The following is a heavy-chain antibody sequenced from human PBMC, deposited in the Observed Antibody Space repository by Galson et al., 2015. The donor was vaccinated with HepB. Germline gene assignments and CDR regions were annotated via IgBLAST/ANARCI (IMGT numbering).Heavy chain of an antibody. D-gene: IGHD1-26*01. CDR1: GFTFSSYG. Sequence: SLRLSCAASGFTFSSYGMHWVRQAPGKGLEWVAVIWYDGSNKYYADSVKGRFTISRDNSKNTLYLQMNSLRAEDTAVYYCARDSHGSYDEFGHGWSNHAFDIWGQGTMVTVSS. CDR3: ARDSHGSYDEFGHGWSNHAFDI. V-gene: IGHV3-33*01. J-gene: IGHJ3*02. CDR2: IWYDGSNK.